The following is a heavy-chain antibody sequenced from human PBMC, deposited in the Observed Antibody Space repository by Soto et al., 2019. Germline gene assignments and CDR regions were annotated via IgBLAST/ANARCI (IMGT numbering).Heavy chain of an antibody. Sequence: QVQLQVLGTGLVKPSQTLSLTCTVSGGSISSGGYYWSWIRQHPGKGLEWIGYIYYSGSTYYNPSLKSRVTISVDTSKNQFSLKLSSVTAADTAVYYCARSSTSANYFDYWGQGTLVTVSS. J-gene: IGHJ4*02. CDR1: GGSISSGGYY. D-gene: IGHD2-2*01. CDR3: ARSSTSANYFDY. CDR2: IYYSGST. V-gene: IGHV4-31*03.